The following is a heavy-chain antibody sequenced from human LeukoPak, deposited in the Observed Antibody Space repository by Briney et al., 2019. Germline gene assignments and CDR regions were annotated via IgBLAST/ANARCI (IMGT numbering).Heavy chain of an antibody. CDR3: ARDVSSSWESYYYYMDV. CDR1: GGSISSYY. V-gene: IGHV4-59*01. Sequence: SETLSLTCTVSGGSISSYYWSWIRQPPGKGLEWIGYIYYSGSTNYNPSLKSRVTISVDTSKNQFSLKLSSVTAADTAVYYCARDVSSSWESYYYYMDVWGKGTTVTVSS. D-gene: IGHD6-6*01. J-gene: IGHJ6*03. CDR2: IYYSGST.